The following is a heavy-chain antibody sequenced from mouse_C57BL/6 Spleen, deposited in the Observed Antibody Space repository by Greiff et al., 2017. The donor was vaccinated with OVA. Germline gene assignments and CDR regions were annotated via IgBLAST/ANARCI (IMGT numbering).Heavy chain of an antibody. V-gene: IGHV1-50*01. CDR3: ARGTAQATHYFDY. CDR2: IDPSDSYT. J-gene: IGHJ2*01. D-gene: IGHD3-2*02. Sequence: VQLQQPGAELVKPGASVKLSCKASGYTFTSYWMQWVKQRPGQGLEWIGEIDPSDSYTNYNQKFKGKATLTVDTSSSTAYMQLSSLTSEDSAVYYCARGTAQATHYFDYWGQGTTLTVSS. CDR1: GYTFTSYW.